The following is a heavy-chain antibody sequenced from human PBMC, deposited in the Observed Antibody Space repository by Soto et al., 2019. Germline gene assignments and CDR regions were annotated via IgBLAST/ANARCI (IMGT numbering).Heavy chain of an antibody. V-gene: IGHV3-23*01. CDR2: ISGSGGST. Sequence: GGSLRLSCAASGFTFSSYAMSWVRQAPGKGLEWVSAISGSGGSTYYADSVKGRFTISRDNSKNTLYLQMNSLRAEDTAVYYCAKGDFFLEWLGEFDYWGQGTLVTVSS. CDR3: AKGDFFLEWLGEFDY. J-gene: IGHJ4*02. CDR1: GFTFSSYA. D-gene: IGHD3-3*01.